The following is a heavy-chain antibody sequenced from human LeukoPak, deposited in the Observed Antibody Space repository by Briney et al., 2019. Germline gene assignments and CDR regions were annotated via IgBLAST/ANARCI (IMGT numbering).Heavy chain of an antibody. CDR1: GFTFRSYG. V-gene: IGHV3-33*06. CDR2: IWYDGSNK. J-gene: IGHJ3*02. Sequence: PGRSLRLSCAASGFTFRSYGMHWVRQAPGKGLEWVAVIWYDGSNKYYADSVKGRFTISRDNSKNTLYLQMNSLRAEDTAVYYCAKDLRWELSGLNAFDIWGQGTMVTVSS. CDR3: AKDLRWELSGLNAFDI. D-gene: IGHD1-26*01.